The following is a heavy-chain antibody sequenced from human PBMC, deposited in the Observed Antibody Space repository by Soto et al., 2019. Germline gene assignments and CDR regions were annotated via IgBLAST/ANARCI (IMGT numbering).Heavy chain of an antibody. CDR3: AKDESAYDYIWGSYRWGY. CDR1: GFTFSSYA. J-gene: IGHJ4*02. CDR2: ISGSGGST. D-gene: IGHD3-16*02. V-gene: IGHV3-23*01. Sequence: EVQLLESGGGLVQPGGSLRLSCAASGFTFSSYAMSWVRQAPGKGLEWVSAISGSGGSTYYADSVKGRFTISRDNSKNTLYLQMNSRRAEDTAVYYCAKDESAYDYIWGSYRWGYWGQGTLVTVSS.